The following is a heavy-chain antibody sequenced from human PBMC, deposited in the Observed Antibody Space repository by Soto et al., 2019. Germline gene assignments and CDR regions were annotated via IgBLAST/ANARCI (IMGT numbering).Heavy chain of an antibody. CDR1: GGSISSGGYY. J-gene: IGHJ4*02. D-gene: IGHD3-16*01. Sequence: QVQLQESGPGLVKPSQTLSLTCTVSGGSISSGGYYWSWIRQHPGKGLEWIGYIYYSGSTYYNPSLKSRVTISVDTAKNQSSLKLSSVTAADTAVYYCARERMVAGLHLGELYYYFDYWGQGTLVTVSS. CDR3: ARERMVAGLHLGELYYYFDY. V-gene: IGHV4-31*03. CDR2: IYYSGST.